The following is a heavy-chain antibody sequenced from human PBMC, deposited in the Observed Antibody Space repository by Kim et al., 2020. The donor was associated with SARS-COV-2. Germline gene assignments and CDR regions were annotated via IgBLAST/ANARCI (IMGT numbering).Heavy chain of an antibody. D-gene: IGHD3-10*01. Sequence: SGRTNYNPSLKSRVTISVDKSKNQFSLKLSSVTAADTAVYYCARGNAFDIWGQGTMVTVSS. V-gene: IGHV4-4*02. J-gene: IGHJ3*02. CDR3: ARGNAFDI. CDR2: SGRT.